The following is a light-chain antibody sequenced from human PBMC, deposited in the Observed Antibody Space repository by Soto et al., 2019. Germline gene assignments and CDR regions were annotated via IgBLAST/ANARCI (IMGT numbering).Light chain of an antibody. CDR3: CSYARSSTSVL. J-gene: IGLJ2*01. Sequence: QSALTQPASVSGSPGQSITISCTGTSSDVGSYHLVSWYQQHPGKAPKLIIYEGSKRPSGVSNRFSASKSGNTASLTISGLQAGDEADYYCCSYARSSTSVLFGGGTKLTVL. CDR1: SSDVGSYHL. CDR2: EGS. V-gene: IGLV2-23*01.